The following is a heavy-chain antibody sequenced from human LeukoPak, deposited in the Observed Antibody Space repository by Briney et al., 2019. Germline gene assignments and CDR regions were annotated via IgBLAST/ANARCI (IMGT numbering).Heavy chain of an antibody. CDR1: GGTFSSYA. Sequence: ASVKVSCKASGGTFSSYAISWVRQAPGQGLEWMGGIIPIFGTANYAQKFQGRVTITTDESTSTAYMELSSLRSEDTAVYYCARGGVAVAGIYDSPGWFDPWGQGTLVTVSS. CDR2: IIPIFGTA. CDR3: ARGGVAVAGIYDSPGWFDP. V-gene: IGHV1-69*05. D-gene: IGHD6-19*01. J-gene: IGHJ5*02.